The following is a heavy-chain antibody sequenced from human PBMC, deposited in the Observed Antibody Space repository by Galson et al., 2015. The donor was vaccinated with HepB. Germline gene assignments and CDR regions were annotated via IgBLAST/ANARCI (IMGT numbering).Heavy chain of an antibody. CDR2: ISYDGSGE. CDR1: GFTFSNHA. V-gene: IGHV3-30*04. D-gene: IGHD3-3*01. J-gene: IGHJ6*03. Sequence: SLRLSCAASGFTFSNHAMHWVRQAPGKGLEWVAVISYDGSGENYADSVKGRFTVSRDNSKNTFSLQMNALSAEDTAPYYCARQVRILEWLFLGYYMDVWGKGTTVIVSS. CDR3: ARQVRILEWLFLGYYMDV.